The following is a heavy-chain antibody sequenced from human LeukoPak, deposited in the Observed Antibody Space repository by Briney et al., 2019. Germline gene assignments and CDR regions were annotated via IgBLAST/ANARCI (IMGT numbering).Heavy chain of an antibody. CDR1: GFTFSSYE. D-gene: IGHD1-26*01. CDR3: ARDPVGATKPFDY. CDR2: ISSSGSTI. J-gene: IGHJ4*02. V-gene: IGHV3-48*03. Sequence: PGGSLRLSCAASGFTFSSYEMNWVRQAPGKGLEWVSYISSSGSTIYYAGSVKGRFTISRDNAKNSLYLQMNSLRAEDTAVYYCARDPVGATKPFDYWGQGTLVTFSS.